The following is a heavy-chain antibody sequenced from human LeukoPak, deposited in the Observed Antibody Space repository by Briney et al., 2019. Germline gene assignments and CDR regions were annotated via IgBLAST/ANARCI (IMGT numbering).Heavy chain of an antibody. CDR3: AELGITMIGGV. V-gene: IGHV3-48*03. J-gene: IGHJ6*04. CDR2: ISSSGSSI. CDR1: GFTFSSYE. D-gene: IGHD3-10*02. Sequence: GGSLRLSGAASGFTFSSYEMNWVRQAPGKGLEWVSYISSSGSSIYYADCVKGRVTISRDNAKNSLYLQMYSLRAEDTAVYYCAELGITMIGGVWGKGPTVTISS.